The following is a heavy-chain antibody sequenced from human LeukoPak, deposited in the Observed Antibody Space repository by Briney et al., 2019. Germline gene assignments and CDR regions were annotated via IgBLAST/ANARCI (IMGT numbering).Heavy chain of an antibody. J-gene: IGHJ3*02. CDR3: ANAAIGRRVGAFDI. D-gene: IGHD1-26*01. CDR1: GFTFDDYA. V-gene: IGHV3-43*02. Sequence: GGSLRLSCAASGFTFDDYAIHWVRHAPGKRLEWVSLIGGYGADTYYADSVRGRFTISRDNSKNYLYLQMNGLRTEDTALYYCANAAIGRRVGAFDIWGQGTMVTVSS. CDR2: IGGYGADT.